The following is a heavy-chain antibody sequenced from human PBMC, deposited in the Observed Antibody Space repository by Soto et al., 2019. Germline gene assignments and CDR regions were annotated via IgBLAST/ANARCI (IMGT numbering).Heavy chain of an antibody. CDR2: ISYDGSNK. CDR3: ATLAYRGRFWSGYQNYYGMDV. CDR1: GFTFSSYG. J-gene: IGHJ6*02. V-gene: IGHV3-30*03. Sequence: GGSLRLSCAASGFTFSSYGMHWVRQAPGKGLEWVAVISYDGSNKYYADSVKGRFTISRDNSKNTLYLQMNSLRAEDTAVYYCATLAYRGRFWSGYQNYYGMDVWGQGTTVTVSS. D-gene: IGHD3-3*01.